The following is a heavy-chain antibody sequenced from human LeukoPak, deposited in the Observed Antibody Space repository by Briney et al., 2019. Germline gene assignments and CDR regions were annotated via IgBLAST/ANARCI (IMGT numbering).Heavy chain of an antibody. CDR2: INWNGRIT. D-gene: IGHD5-18*01. V-gene: IGHV3-20*04. CDR1: GFTFDDYA. Sequence: GGSLRLSCAASGFTFDDYAMNWVRQVPGRGLEWVSGINWNGRITEYADSVKDRFTISRQNTKNSLYLYMNNLGGEDTALYFCARGSVQLWLRDTYYYMKVWGKGTTVTVSS. CDR3: ARGSVQLWLRDTYYYMKV. J-gene: IGHJ6*03.